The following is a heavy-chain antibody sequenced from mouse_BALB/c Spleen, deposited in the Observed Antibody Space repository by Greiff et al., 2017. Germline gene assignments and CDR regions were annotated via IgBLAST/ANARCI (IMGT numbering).Heavy chain of an antibody. J-gene: IGHJ2*01. V-gene: IGHV1-20*02. Sequence: EVQLQQSGPELVKPGASVKISCKASGYSFTGYFMNWVMQSHGKSLEWIGRINPYNGDTFYNQKFKGKATLTVDKSSSTAHMELRSLASEDSAVYYCALTTATYYFDYWGQGTTLTVSS. CDR2: INPYNGDT. CDR3: ALTTATYYFDY. CDR1: GYSFTGYF. D-gene: IGHD1-2*01.